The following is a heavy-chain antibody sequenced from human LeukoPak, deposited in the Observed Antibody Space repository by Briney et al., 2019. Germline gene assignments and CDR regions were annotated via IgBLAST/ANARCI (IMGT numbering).Heavy chain of an antibody. CDR2: IKSDGSIT. D-gene: IGHD1-26*01. CDR1: GFTFSNYW. J-gene: IGHJ5*02. Sequence: GGSLRLSCAASGFTFSNYWMHWVRQAPGKGLVWVSRIKSDGSITNYADSVKGRFTISRDNAKNTLYLQMNSLRAEDTAVYYCARRRAVGGFDPWGQGTLVTVSS. V-gene: IGHV3-74*01. CDR3: ARRRAVGGFDP.